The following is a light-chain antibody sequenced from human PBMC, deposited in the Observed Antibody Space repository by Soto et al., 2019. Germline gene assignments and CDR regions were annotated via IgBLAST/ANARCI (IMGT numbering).Light chain of an antibody. V-gene: IGLV2-14*01. J-gene: IGLJ7*01. CDR2: EVS. CDR1: SSDVGGYNY. CDR3: SSYTRSSTLPV. Sequence: QSAMTQPASVSGSPGQSISISCTGTSSDVGGYNYVSWYQQHPGKSTKRMIYEVSNRPSGVSNRLSGSKSGHTSSLTISGLQAEPVADYSCSSYTRSSTLPVFGGGTLLTVL.